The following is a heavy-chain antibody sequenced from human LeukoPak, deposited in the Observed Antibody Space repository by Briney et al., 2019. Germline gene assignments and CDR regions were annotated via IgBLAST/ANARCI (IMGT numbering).Heavy chain of an antibody. D-gene: IGHD1-26*01. J-gene: IGHJ4*02. CDR1: GGSISSYY. Sequence: SETLSLTYTVSGGSISSYYWSWIRQPPGKGLEWIGYIYYSGSTNNNPSLKSRVTISVDTSKNQFSLKLSSVTAADTAVYYCARLKWELPYYFDYWGQGTLVTVSS. V-gene: IGHV4-59*01. CDR3: ARLKWELPYYFDY. CDR2: IYYSGST.